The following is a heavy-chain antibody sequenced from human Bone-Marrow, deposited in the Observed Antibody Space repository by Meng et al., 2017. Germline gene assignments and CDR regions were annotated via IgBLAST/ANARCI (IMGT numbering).Heavy chain of an antibody. CDR1: GFTVSSKY. V-gene: IGHV3-53*01. J-gene: IGHJ4*02. CDR3: NWNDFGDY. D-gene: IGHD1-1*01. Sequence: VQLGKAGGVFDQSGGSLRLSCAAAGFTVSSKYMSWVRQAPGKGLEWVSVMYGGGDTHYTDSVKGRFTISRDNSKNTLYLQMNNLRAEDTAVYYCNWNDFGDYWGQGALVTVSS. CDR2: MYGGGDT.